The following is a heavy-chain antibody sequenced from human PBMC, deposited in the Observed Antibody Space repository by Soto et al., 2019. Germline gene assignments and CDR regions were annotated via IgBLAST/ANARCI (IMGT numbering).Heavy chain of an antibody. Sequence: QLVQSGAEAKKPGASVTVSCRASGYNFISYGIAWVRQAPGEGLEWMGWISANNGYTKYAQKFRGRVTMTTDTPTTTAYMEMRSLTSDDTAVYYCVRDRGVVAGVSPPWGYYGMDVWGQGTTVTVSS. CDR1: GYNFISYG. CDR3: VRDRGVVAGVSPPWGYYGMDV. CDR2: ISANNGYT. V-gene: IGHV1-18*01. J-gene: IGHJ6*01. D-gene: IGHD2-2*01.